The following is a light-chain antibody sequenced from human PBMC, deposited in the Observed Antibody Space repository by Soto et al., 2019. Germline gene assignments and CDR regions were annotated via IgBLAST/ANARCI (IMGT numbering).Light chain of an antibody. Sequence: DIQITQSPSTLSASIGDRVTITCRASQSISSWLAWYQQKPGKAPKLLIYKASSLESGVPSRFSGSGSGTEFTLTISSLQPDDFATYYCQQYNSYWTFGQGTKVDI. CDR2: KAS. CDR1: QSISSW. V-gene: IGKV1-5*03. J-gene: IGKJ1*01. CDR3: QQYNSYWT.